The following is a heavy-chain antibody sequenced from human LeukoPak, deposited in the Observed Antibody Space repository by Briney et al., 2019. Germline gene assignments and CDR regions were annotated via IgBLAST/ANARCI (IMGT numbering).Heavy chain of an antibody. Sequence: PSETLSLTCTVSGGSISSYYWSWIRQPPGKGLEWIGYIYNSGSTNYNPSLKSRVTISVDTSKNQFSLNLSSVTAADTAVYYCARKGYCSSTSCYAYYSYGMDVWGQGTTVTVSS. V-gene: IGHV4-59*01. CDR3: ARKGYCSSTSCYAYYSYGMDV. D-gene: IGHD2-2*01. CDR1: GGSISSYY. CDR2: IYNSGST. J-gene: IGHJ6*02.